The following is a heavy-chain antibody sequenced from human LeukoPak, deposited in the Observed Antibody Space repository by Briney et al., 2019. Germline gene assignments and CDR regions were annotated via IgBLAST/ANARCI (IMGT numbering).Heavy chain of an antibody. Sequence: GESLKISCKGSGYSFTSYWIGWVRQMPGKGLEWMGIIYPGDSDTRYSPSFQGQVTISADKSISTAYLQWSSLKASDTAMYYCARSPYLGTYGYGPWELPVSYFDYWGQGTLVTVSS. CDR3: ARSPYLGTYGYGPWELPVSYFDY. CDR2: IYPGDSDT. D-gene: IGHD5-18*01. CDR1: GYSFTSYW. V-gene: IGHV5-51*01. J-gene: IGHJ4*02.